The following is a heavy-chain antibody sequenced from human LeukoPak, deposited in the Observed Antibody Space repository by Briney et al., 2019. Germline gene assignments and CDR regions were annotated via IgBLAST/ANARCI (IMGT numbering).Heavy chain of an antibody. CDR2: IYYSGST. Sequence: SETLSLTCTVSGDSISTSNSYWGWIRQPPGKGLEWIGSIYYSGSTYYNPSLKSRVTISVDTSKNQFSLKLSSVTAADTAVYYCARVRGWSLNYWGQGTLVTVSS. CDR1: GDSISTSNSY. J-gene: IGHJ4*02. D-gene: IGHD6-19*01. V-gene: IGHV4-39*07. CDR3: ARVRGWSLNY.